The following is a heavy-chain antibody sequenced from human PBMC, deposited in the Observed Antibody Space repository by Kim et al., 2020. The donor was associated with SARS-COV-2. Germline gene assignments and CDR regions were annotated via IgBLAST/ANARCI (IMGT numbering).Heavy chain of an antibody. D-gene: IGHD6-19*01. CDR3: AKVDGYLNGWYDY. Sequence: GGSLRLSCAASGFTFDDYAMHWVRQVPGKGLEWVSGISWNSGTTGYADSVKGRFTISRDNAKNSLYLQMNSLRAEDTALYYCAKVDGYLNGWYDYWGQGTLVTVSS. CDR2: ISWNSGTT. V-gene: IGHV3-9*01. CDR1: GFTFDDYA. J-gene: IGHJ4*02.